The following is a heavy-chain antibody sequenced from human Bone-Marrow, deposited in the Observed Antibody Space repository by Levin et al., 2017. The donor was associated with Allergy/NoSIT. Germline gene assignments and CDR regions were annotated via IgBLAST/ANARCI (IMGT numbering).Heavy chain of an antibody. Sequence: SETLSLTCTVSGGSISTSGYYWGWIRQYPGKGLEWIGYIYYSGTTFYNPSLKSRATISVATSKNQFSLELNSVTVADTAVYVCARYLVPYYFDYWGQGTLVTVSS. J-gene: IGHJ4*02. V-gene: IGHV4-31*03. CDR2: IYYSGTT. CDR1: GGSISTSGYY. D-gene: IGHD3-10*01. CDR3: ARYLVPYYFDY.